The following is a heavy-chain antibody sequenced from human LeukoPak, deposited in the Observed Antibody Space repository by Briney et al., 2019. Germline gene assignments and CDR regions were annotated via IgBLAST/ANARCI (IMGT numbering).Heavy chain of an antibody. J-gene: IGHJ3*02. CDR2: IWYDGSNK. CDR3: ARGRGSGWYDAFDI. D-gene: IGHD6-19*01. V-gene: IGHV3-33*01. CDR1: GFTFSSHG. Sequence: GGSLRLSCAASGFTFSSHGMHWVRQAPGKGLEWVAVIWYDGSNKFYADSVRGRFTISRDNSKNTLYVQMNSLRAEDTAVYYCARGRGSGWYDAFDIWGQGTMVAVSS.